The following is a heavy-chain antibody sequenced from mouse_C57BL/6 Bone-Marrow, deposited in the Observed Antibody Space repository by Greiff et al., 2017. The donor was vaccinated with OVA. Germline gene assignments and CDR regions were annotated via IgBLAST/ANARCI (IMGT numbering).Heavy chain of an antibody. CDR3: ARSSYYSNFDY. D-gene: IGHD2-5*01. CDR1: GYTFTSYW. Sequence: QVQLQQPGAELVRPGTSVKLSCKASGYTFTSYWMHWVKQRPGQGLEWIGDIYPGSGSTNYNEKFKSKATLTVDTSSSTAYMQLSSLTSEDSAVYYCARSSYYSNFDYWGQGTTLTVSS. V-gene: IGHV1-55*01. CDR2: IYPGSGST. J-gene: IGHJ2*01.